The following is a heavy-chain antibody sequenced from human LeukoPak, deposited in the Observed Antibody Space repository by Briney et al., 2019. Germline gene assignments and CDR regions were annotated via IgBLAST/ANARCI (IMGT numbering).Heavy chain of an antibody. CDR3: AKETYSSGWYPYFDY. D-gene: IGHD6-19*01. Sequence: GGSMRLSCVASGFTFSSYAMSWVRQAPGKGLEWVSGISGSGGSTYYADSVKGRFTISRDNSKNTLFLQMNSLRAEDTAVYYCAKETYSSGWYPYFDYWGQGTLVTVSS. CDR1: GFTFSSYA. CDR2: ISGSGGST. J-gene: IGHJ4*02. V-gene: IGHV3-23*01.